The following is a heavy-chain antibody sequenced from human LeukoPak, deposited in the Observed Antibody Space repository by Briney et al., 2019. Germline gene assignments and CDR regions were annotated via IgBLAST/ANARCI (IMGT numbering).Heavy chain of an antibody. V-gene: IGHV4-30-4*01. Sequence: SETLSLTCAVYGGSFSGYYWSWIRQPPGKGLEWIGYIYYSGSTYYNPSLKSRVTISVDTSKNQFSLKLSSVTAADTAVYYCARGSPDYGDSFSFDYWGQGTLVTVSS. CDR1: GGSFSGYY. CDR3: ARGSPDYGDSFSFDY. D-gene: IGHD4-17*01. J-gene: IGHJ4*02. CDR2: IYYSGST.